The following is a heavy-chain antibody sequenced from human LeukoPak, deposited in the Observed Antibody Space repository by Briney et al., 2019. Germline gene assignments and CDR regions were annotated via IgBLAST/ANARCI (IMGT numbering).Heavy chain of an antibody. CDR3: VRSPRDGCHDAFDV. Sequence: GESLKLSCKGSGYTFTTYWIGWVRQMPGKGLEWVGIIYPGDSETRYSPSFQGQVTISADKSISTAYLQWSSLQASDTAMYYCVRSPRDGCHDAFDVWGQGTMVTVSS. CDR2: IYPGDSET. V-gene: IGHV5-51*01. D-gene: IGHD5-24*01. J-gene: IGHJ3*01. CDR1: GYTFTTYW.